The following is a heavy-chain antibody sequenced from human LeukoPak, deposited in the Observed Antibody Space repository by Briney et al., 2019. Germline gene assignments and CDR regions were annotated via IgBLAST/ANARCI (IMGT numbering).Heavy chain of an antibody. Sequence: SETLSLTCTVSGGSISSSGYYWGWIRQPPGKGLEWIGYIYYSGSTNNNPSLKSRVTISVDTSKNQFSLKLSSVTAADTAVYYCARDVAAADRIYYYYGMDVWGQGTTVTVSS. D-gene: IGHD6-13*01. J-gene: IGHJ6*02. CDR1: GGSISSSGYY. V-gene: IGHV4-61*08. CDR2: IYYSGST. CDR3: ARDVAAADRIYYYYGMDV.